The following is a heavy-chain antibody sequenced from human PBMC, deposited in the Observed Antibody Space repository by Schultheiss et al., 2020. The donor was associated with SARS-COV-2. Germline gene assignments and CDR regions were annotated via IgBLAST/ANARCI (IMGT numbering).Heavy chain of an antibody. CDR3: ARDRTEGWWDY. Sequence: GSLRLSCTVSGGSISSSSYYWGWIRQPPGKGLEWIGSIYYSGSTYYNPSLKSRVTISVDTSKNQFSLKLSSVTAADTAVYYCARDRTEGWWDYWGQGTLVTVSS. D-gene: IGHD2-15*01. V-gene: IGHV4-39*02. CDR2: IYYSGST. J-gene: IGHJ4*02. CDR1: GGSISSSSYY.